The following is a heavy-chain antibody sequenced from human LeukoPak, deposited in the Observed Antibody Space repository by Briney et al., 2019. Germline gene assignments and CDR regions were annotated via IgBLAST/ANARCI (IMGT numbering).Heavy chain of an antibody. D-gene: IGHD5-12*01. Sequence: PGGSLRLSCAASGFTFSSYGMHWVRQAPGKGLEWVAVIWYDGSNKYHADSVKGRFTISRDNSKNTLYLQMNSLRAEGTAVYYCAREERVATTTIDYWGQGTMVTVSS. CDR2: IWYDGSNK. J-gene: IGHJ4*02. V-gene: IGHV3-33*01. CDR1: GFTFSSYG. CDR3: AREERVATTTIDY.